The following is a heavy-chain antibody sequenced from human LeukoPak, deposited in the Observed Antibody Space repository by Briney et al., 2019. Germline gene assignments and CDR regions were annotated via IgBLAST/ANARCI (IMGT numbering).Heavy chain of an antibody. Sequence: PGGSLRLSCAASGFTVSSNYMSWVRQAPGKGLEWVSVIYSGGSTYYADSVKGRFTISRDNSKNTLYLQMNSLRAEDTAVYYCAKASGGYGVYFDYWGQGTLVTVSS. D-gene: IGHD5-12*01. V-gene: IGHV3-53*01. CDR1: GFTVSSNY. J-gene: IGHJ4*02. CDR2: IYSGGST. CDR3: AKASGGYGVYFDY.